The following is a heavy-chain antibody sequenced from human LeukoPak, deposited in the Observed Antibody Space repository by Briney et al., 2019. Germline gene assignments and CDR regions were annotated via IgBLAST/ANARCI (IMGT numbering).Heavy chain of an antibody. J-gene: IGHJ4*02. CDR3: AVGIAGRPGPYY. Sequence: GGSLRLSCAASGFTFRSYSMNWVRQAPGKGLEWVSSISSSSSYIYYADSVRGRFTISRDNAKNSLDLQMNSLKGEDTAVYYCAVGIAGRPGPYYWGQGTLVTVSS. CDR1: GFTFRSYS. CDR2: ISSSSSYI. V-gene: IGHV3-21*01. D-gene: IGHD6-6*01.